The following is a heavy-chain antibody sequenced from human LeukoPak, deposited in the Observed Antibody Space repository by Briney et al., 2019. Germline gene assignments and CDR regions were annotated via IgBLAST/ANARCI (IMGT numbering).Heavy chain of an antibody. J-gene: IGHJ5*02. CDR3: ARVRACSGGSCYHWFDP. V-gene: IGHV4-4*07. CDR2: IYHSGST. CDR1: GGSISSYY. Sequence: SETLSLTCTVSGGSISSYYWSWIRQPAGKGLEWIGSIYHSGSTYYNPSLKSRVTISVDTSKNQFSLKLSSVTAADTAVYYCARVRACSGGSCYHWFDPWGQGTLVTVSS. D-gene: IGHD2-15*01.